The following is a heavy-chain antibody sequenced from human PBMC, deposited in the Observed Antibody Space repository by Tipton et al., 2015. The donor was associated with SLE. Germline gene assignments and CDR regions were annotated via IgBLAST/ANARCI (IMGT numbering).Heavy chain of an antibody. J-gene: IGHJ3*02. Sequence: GSLRLSCAASGFTFSSYSMNWVRQAPGKGLEWVSSISSSGSTIYYADSVKGRFTISRDNAKNSLYLQMNSLRAEDTAVYYCARALAVTGAFDIWGQGTMVTVSS. V-gene: IGHV3-48*04. D-gene: IGHD2-21*02. CDR1: GFTFSSYS. CDR3: ARALAVTGAFDI. CDR2: ISSSGSTI.